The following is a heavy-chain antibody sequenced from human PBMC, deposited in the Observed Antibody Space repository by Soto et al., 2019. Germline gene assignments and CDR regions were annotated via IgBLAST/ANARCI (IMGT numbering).Heavy chain of an antibody. J-gene: IGHJ4*02. D-gene: IGHD1-26*01. CDR1: GFTFSSYG. V-gene: IGHV3-30*18. CDR3: AKDAGGSSYFDC. CDR2: ISYDGSNE. Sequence: QVQLVESGGGVVQPGRSLRLSCAASGFTFSSYGMHWVRQAPGKGLEWVAVISYDGSNEYYADSVKGRFTISRDNSKNTLYLQMNRLRAEDTAVYYCAKDAGGSSYFDCWGQGTLVTVSS.